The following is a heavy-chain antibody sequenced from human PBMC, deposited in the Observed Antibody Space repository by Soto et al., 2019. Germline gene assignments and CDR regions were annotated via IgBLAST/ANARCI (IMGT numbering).Heavy chain of an antibody. Sequence: GASVKVSCKASGYTFTSYDINWVRQATGQGLEWMGWMNPNSGNTGYAQKFQGRVTMTRNTSTSTAYMELSSLRSEDTAVYYCAREWYRTPGGSPYYYYMDVWGKGTTVTGSS. CDR2: MNPNSGNT. CDR1: GYTFTSYD. J-gene: IGHJ6*03. V-gene: IGHV1-8*01. CDR3: AREWYRTPGGSPYYYYMDV. D-gene: IGHD3-16*01.